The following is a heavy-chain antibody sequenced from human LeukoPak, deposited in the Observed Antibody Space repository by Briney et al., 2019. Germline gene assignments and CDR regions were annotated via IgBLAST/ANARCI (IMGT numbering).Heavy chain of an antibody. Sequence: GGSLRLSCAASGFTFSSYAMHWVRQAPGKGLEWVAVISYDGGNIYYADSVKGRFTISRDNSKNTLYLQMNSLRAEDTAAYYCARGAYSSGWALDSSGQRTLVTVS. CDR1: GFTFSSYA. J-gene: IGHJ4*02. V-gene: IGHV3-30*04. CDR3: ARGAYSSGWALDS. D-gene: IGHD6-19*01. CDR2: ISYDGGNI.